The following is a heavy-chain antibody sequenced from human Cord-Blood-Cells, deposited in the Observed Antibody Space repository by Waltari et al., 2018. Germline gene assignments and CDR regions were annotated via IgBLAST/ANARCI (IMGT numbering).Heavy chain of an antibody. Sequence: QVQLVQSGAEVKKPGSSVKVSCKASGGPFSSYAISWVRQAPGQGLEWMGVIIPIFGTANYAQKFQGRVTITADKSTSTAYMELSSLRSEDTAVYYCARGTAARLGSWFDPWGQGTLVTVSS. D-gene: IGHD6-6*01. V-gene: IGHV1-69*06. CDR3: ARGTAARLGSWFDP. CDR1: GGPFSSYA. CDR2: IIPIFGTA. J-gene: IGHJ5*02.